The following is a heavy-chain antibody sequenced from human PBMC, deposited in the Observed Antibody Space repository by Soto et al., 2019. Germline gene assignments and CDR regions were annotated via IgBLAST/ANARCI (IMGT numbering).Heavy chain of an antibody. J-gene: IGHJ5*02. CDR3: AREDYDFGSGYYTGGFDP. CDR1: GYTFTGYY. V-gene: IGHV1-2*04. Sequence: GASVKVSCKASGYTFTGYYMHWVRQAPGQGLEWMGWINPNSGGTNYAQKFQGWVTMTRDTSISTAYMELSRLRSDDTAVYYCAREDYDFGSGYYTGGFDPWGQGTLATVSS. D-gene: IGHD3-3*01. CDR2: INPNSGGT.